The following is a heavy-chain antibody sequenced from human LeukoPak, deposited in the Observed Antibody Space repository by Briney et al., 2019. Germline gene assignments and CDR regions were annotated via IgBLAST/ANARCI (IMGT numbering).Heavy chain of an antibody. V-gene: IGHV4-38-2*02. J-gene: IGHJ4*02. Sequence: SETLSLTCTVSGYSISSGYYWSWIRQPPGKGLEWIGEINHSGSTNYNPSLKSRVTISVDTSKNQFSLKLSSVTAADTAVYYCARLGYYGSGARSYLLTNRNRHFDYWGQGTLVTVSS. CDR3: ARLGYYGSGARSYLLTNRNRHFDY. CDR1: GYSISSGYY. D-gene: IGHD3-10*01. CDR2: INHSGST.